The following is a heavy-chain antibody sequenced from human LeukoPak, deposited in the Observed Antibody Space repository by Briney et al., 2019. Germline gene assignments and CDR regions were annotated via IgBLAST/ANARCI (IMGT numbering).Heavy chain of an antibody. J-gene: IGHJ5*02. V-gene: IGHV4-4*07. CDR1: GGSLSTYY. CDR2: IFTTGST. Sequence: SETLSLTCSVAGGSLSTYYWTWIRQPAGKGLEWIGRIFTTGSTNYNPSLMSRVTMSVDTSKNQFPLKMRSVTAADTAVYYCARGDRSTMIRGVSRYGWLDPWGQGTLVTVSS. CDR3: ARGDRSTMIRGVSRYGWLDP. D-gene: IGHD3-10*01.